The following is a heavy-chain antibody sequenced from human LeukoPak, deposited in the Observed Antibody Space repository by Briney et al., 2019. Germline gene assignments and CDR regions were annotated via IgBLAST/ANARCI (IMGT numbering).Heavy chain of an antibody. V-gene: IGHV4-59*01. CDR2: VYYSGST. Sequence: SETLSLTCTVSGASISSGYYWSWIRQPPGKGLEWIGYVYYSGSTKYNPSLKSRITISIDTSKNQFSLKLSSVTAADTAVYYCARERKFSGSYNWFDPWGQGTLVTVSS. J-gene: IGHJ5*02. CDR3: ARERKFSGSYNWFDP. CDR1: GASISSGYY. D-gene: IGHD1-26*01.